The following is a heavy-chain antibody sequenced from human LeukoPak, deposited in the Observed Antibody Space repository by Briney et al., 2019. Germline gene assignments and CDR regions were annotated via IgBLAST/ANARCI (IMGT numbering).Heavy chain of an antibody. D-gene: IGHD1-1*01. CDR2: IKEDESDE. Sequence: PGGSLRLSCEASGFTFSSYWMSWVRQAPGKGLEWEAHIKEDESDEYYVDSVRGRFTASRDNAKNSVNLQMNSLRVEDTAVYYCARWRGRQSEFDYWGPGTLVTVSS. J-gene: IGHJ4*02. CDR3: ARWRGRQSEFDY. V-gene: IGHV3-7*01. CDR1: GFTFSSYW.